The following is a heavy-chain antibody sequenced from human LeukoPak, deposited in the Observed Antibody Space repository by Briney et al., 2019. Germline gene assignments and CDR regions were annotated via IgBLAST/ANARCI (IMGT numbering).Heavy chain of an antibody. CDR3: ARGSSTSHD. CDR1: GASISSSY. D-gene: IGHD2-2*01. Sequence: SETLSLTCTVSGASISSSYWSWIRQPPGKGLEWIGYIYYSGSTNYNPSLKNRVTISVDTSKNQFSLKLSSVTAADTAVYYCARGSSTSHDWGQGTLVTVSS. J-gene: IGHJ4*02. CDR2: IYYSGST. V-gene: IGHV4-59*01.